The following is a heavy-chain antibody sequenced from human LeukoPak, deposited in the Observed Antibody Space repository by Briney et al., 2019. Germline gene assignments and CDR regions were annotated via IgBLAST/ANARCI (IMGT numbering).Heavy chain of an antibody. CDR1: GDSISSYY. Sequence: SETLSLTCTVSGDSISSYYWSWMRQPPGKGLEWIGDIYYSGSTNYNPSLKSRVTISVDTSKHQFSLKLSSVTAADTAMYYCARVNGYYYDSAHFDYWGQGTLVTVSS. CDR3: ARVNGYYYDSAHFDY. CDR2: IYYSGST. V-gene: IGHV4-59*01. D-gene: IGHD3-22*01. J-gene: IGHJ4*02.